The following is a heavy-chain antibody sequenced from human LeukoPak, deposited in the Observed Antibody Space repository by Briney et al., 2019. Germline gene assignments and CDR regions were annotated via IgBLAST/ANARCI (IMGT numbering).Heavy chain of an antibody. CDR2: ISGSGGST. J-gene: IGHJ6*03. D-gene: IGHD2/OR15-2a*01. V-gene: IGHV3-23*01. Sequence: GGSLRLSCAASGFTFSSYSMNWVRQAPGKGLEWVSAISGSGGSTYYADSVKGRFTISRDNSKNTLYLQMNSLRAEDTAVYYCAKVFPYYYYYMDVWGKGTTVTVSS. CDR3: AKVFPYYYYYMDV. CDR1: GFTFSSYS.